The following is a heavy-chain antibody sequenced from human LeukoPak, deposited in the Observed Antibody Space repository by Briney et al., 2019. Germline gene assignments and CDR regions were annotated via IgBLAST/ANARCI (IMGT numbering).Heavy chain of an antibody. J-gene: IGHJ6*03. CDR1: GFTFSSYS. Sequence: GGSLRLSCAASGFTFSSYSMNWVRQAPGKGLEWVSSISSSSSYIYYADSVKGRFTISRDNAKNSLYLQMNSLRAEDTAVYYCARYSLPYDYYYYMDVWGKGTTVTVSS. D-gene: IGHD2-15*01. V-gene: IGHV3-21*01. CDR3: ARYSLPYDYYYYMDV. CDR2: ISSSSSYI.